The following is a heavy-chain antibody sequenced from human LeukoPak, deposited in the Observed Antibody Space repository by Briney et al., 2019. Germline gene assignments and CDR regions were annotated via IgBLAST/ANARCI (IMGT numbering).Heavy chain of an antibody. V-gene: IGHV3-11*04. D-gene: IGHD3-16*02. Sequence: GGSLRPSCAASGFTFSDYYMSWIRQAPGKGLEWVSYISSSGSTIYYADSVKGRFIISRDNAKNTLYLQMNSLRAGDTAVYCCSRAGSYRFDYWGQGTLVTVSS. J-gene: IGHJ4*02. CDR1: GFTFSDYY. CDR2: ISSSGSTI. CDR3: SRAGSYRFDY.